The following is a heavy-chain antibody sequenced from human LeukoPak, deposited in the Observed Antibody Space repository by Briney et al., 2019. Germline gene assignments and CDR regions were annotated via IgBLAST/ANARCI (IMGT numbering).Heavy chain of an antibody. CDR2: ISWNSVNI. D-gene: IGHD3-22*01. V-gene: IGHV3-9*01. CDR3: AKDGDYSDSSGKYGRFTD. CDR1: GFTFDDYA. Sequence: GGSLRLSCVASGFTFDDYAMHWVRQAPGKGLEWVSSISWNSVNIGYADSVKGRFTISRDNGKNSLYLQMNSLRAEDRALYYCAKDGDYSDSSGKYGRFTDWGRGTLVTVSS. J-gene: IGHJ4*02.